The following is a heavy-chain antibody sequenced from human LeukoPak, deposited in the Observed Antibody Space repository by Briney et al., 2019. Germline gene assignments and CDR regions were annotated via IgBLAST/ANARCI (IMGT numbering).Heavy chain of an antibody. V-gene: IGHV3-23*01. J-gene: IGHJ4*02. CDR3: AKDRTQGYDFWSGYYTLFDY. Sequence: PGGSLRLSCAASGFTFSSYAMSWVRQAPGKGLEWVSAISGSGGSTYYADSVKGRFTISRDNSKNTLYLQMNSLRAEDTAVYYCAKDRTQGYDFWSGYYTLFDYWGQGTLVTVSS. CDR2: ISGSGGST. D-gene: IGHD3-3*01. CDR1: GFTFSSYA.